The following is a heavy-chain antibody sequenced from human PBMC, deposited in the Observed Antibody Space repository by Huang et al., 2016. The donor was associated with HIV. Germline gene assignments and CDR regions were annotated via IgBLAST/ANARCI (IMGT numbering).Heavy chain of an antibody. CDR2: INPTGGTT. J-gene: IGHJ4*02. V-gene: IGHV1-46*01. Sequence: QVQLVQSGAEVKKPGASVKMSCKTSGYTFTTYYIHWVRQAPGQGLEWMGVINPTGGTTAYAQNFQGRLTMTRDMSARTVQLELRGLRSEETARYYCARGYSNGWYGVLEYWGQGTLVAVSS. CDR1: GYTFTTYY. D-gene: IGHD6-19*01. CDR3: ARGYSNGWYGVLEY.